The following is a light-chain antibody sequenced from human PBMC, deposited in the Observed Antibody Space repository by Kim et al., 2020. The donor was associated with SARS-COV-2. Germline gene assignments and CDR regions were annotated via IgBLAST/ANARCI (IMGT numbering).Light chain of an antibody. V-gene: IGLV2-14*03. CDR3: SSYTSSSTWV. J-gene: IGLJ3*02. CDR2: DVS. Sequence: GQSITISSTGTSSDVGGYNDVSWYQQHPGKAPKLMIYDVSNRPSGVSNRFSGSKSGNTASLTISGLQAEDEADYYCSSYTSSSTWVFGGGTQLTVL. CDR1: SSDVGGYND.